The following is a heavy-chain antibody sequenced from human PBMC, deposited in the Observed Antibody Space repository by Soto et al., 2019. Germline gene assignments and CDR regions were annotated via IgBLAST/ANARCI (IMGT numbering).Heavy chain of an antibody. J-gene: IGHJ6*02. CDR1: GFTFSSYS. V-gene: IGHV3-48*02. CDR2: ISSSSSTI. Sequence: GGSLRLSCAASGFTFSSYSMNWVRQAPGKGLEWVSYISSSSSTIYYADSVKGRFTISRDNAKNSLYLQMNILRDEDTAVYYCASNPPYYYYYGMDVWGQGTTVTVSS. CDR3: ASNPPYYYYYGMDV.